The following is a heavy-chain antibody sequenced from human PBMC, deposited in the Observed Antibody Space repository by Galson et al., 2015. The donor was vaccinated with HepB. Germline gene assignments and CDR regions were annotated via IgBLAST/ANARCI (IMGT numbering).Heavy chain of an antibody. CDR1: GYNFSSYW. D-gene: IGHD5-12*01. CDR2: IDPSDSYT. J-gene: IGHJ3*02. CDR3: ARRNIVAKGDVFDI. Sequence: QSGAEVKKPGESLRISCKGSGYNFSSYWMTWVRQMPGKGLEWMGNIDPSDSYTKYSPSFQGHVTISVDKSISTAYVQWNSLKASDTAMYYCARRNIVAKGDVFDIWGQGTMVTVSS. V-gene: IGHV5-10-1*01.